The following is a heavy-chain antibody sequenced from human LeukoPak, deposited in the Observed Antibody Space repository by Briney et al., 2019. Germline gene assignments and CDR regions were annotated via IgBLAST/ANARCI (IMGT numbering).Heavy chain of an antibody. Sequence: PGRSLRLPCAASGFTFSSYGMHWVRQAPGKGLEWVAVISYDGSNKYYADSVKGRFTISRDNSKNTLYLQMNSLRAEDTAVYYCAKDRHPAMYYFDYWGQGTLVTVSS. CDR2: ISYDGSNK. V-gene: IGHV3-30*18. J-gene: IGHJ4*02. CDR3: AKDRHPAMYYFDY. CDR1: GFTFSSYG.